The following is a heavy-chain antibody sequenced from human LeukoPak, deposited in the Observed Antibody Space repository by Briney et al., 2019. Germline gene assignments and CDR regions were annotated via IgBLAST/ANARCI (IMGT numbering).Heavy chain of an antibody. J-gene: IGHJ6*02. CDR3: AKEKQQLGNYYYYGMDV. CDR2: IKQDGNEK. V-gene: IGHV3-7*03. D-gene: IGHD6-13*01. CDR1: GFTFSDYW. Sequence: GSLRLSCVASGFTFSDYWMTWVRQAPGTGLEWVANIKQDGNEKYYVDSVKGRFTISRDNAKNSLHLQMDNLRAEDTAVYYCAKEKQQLGNYYYYGMDVWGQGTTVTVSS.